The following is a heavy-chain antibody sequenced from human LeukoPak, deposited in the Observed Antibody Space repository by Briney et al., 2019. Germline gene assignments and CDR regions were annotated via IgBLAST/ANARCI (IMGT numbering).Heavy chain of an antibody. CDR2: ISGRSSII. CDR3: AKDQRFGDLDDY. J-gene: IGHJ4*02. Sequence: GGSLRLSCAASGFTFSSYSMSWVRQAPGKGPEWVSYISGRSSIIYYADSVKGRFTISRDNAKNSLYLQMTGLRAEDTAVYYCAKDQRFGDLDDYRGQGTLVTVSS. D-gene: IGHD3-10*01. CDR1: GFTFSSYS. V-gene: IGHV3-48*04.